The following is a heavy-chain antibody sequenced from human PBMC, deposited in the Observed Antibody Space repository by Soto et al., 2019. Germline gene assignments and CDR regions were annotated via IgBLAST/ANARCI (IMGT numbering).Heavy chain of an antibody. CDR3: ATLEYNGSTS. V-gene: IGHV1-69*01. CDR2: IIPIFGKA. J-gene: IGHJ5*02. Sequence: QVQLVQSGAEVKKPESSVKVSCKASGGTFSSYAISWVRQAPGQGLEWMGGIIPIFGKAKYAQQFQGRVTIAADESTSTAYMELSSLRSEDTEVYYCATLEYNGSTSWGQGTLVTVSS. CDR1: GGTFSSYA. D-gene: IGHD1-26*01.